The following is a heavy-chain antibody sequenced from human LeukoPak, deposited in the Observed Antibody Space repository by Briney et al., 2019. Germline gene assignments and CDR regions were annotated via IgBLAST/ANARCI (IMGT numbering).Heavy chain of an antibody. V-gene: IGHV3-48*04. CDR2: ISSSSSTI. J-gene: IGHJ4*02. D-gene: IGHD1-7*01. CDR3: ARSRLANWNYPPANFDY. Sequence: GGSLRLSCAASGFTFSSYSMNWVRQAPGKGLEWVSYISSSSSTIYYADSVKGRFTISRDNAKNSLYLQMNSLRAEDTAVYYCARSRLANWNYPPANFDYWGQGTLVTVSS. CDR1: GFTFSSYS.